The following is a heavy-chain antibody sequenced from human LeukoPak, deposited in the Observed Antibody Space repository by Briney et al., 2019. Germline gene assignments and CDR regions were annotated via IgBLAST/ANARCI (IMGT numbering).Heavy chain of an antibody. V-gene: IGHV4-31*11. CDR3: AWFGEYFAFDI. J-gene: IGHJ3*02. CDR1: GGSISSGGYY. D-gene: IGHD3-10*01. Sequence: SETLSLTCAVSGGSISSGGYYWSWIRQHPGKGLEWIGYIYYSGSTYYNPSLKSRVTISVDTSKNQFSLKLSSVTAADTAVYYCAWFGEYFAFDIWGQGTMVTVSS. CDR2: IYYSGST.